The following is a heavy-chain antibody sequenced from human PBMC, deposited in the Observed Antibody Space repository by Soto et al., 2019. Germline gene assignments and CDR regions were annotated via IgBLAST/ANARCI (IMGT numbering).Heavy chain of an antibody. CDR2: INPYNGST. V-gene: IGHV1-18*01. D-gene: IGHD3-3*01. J-gene: IGHJ5*02. CDR1: GYTFTSYG. CDR3: ARVSSIFGSEKNWYDP. Sequence: GASVKVSCKASGYTFTSYGISWVRQAPGQGLEWMGWINPYNGSTNYAQKFQGRVTMTTDTSTSTAYMELSRLRSDDTAVYYCARVSSIFGSEKNWYDPWGQGTLVTVSS.